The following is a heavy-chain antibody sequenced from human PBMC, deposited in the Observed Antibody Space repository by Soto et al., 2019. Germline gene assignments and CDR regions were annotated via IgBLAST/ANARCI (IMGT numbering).Heavy chain of an antibody. J-gene: IGHJ4*02. Sequence: QVQLQESGPGLVKPSETLSLTCTVSGGSISSYYWSWIRQPPGKGLEWFGYIYYSGSTNYSPSLKRGVAISVGTSKNRCARRLSSVTAADRGVYYCAGSDCSGGSGYFDWWGEGTLVTVSS. CDR3: AGSDCSGGSGYFDW. V-gene: IGHV4-59*12. D-gene: IGHD2-15*01. CDR1: GGSISSYY. CDR2: IYYSGST.